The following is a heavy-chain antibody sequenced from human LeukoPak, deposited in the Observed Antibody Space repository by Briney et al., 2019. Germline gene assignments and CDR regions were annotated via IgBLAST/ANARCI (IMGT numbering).Heavy chain of an antibody. CDR1: GGSFSGYY. V-gene: IGHV4-34*01. CDR3: ARRYYGSGSYRLRYFDL. J-gene: IGHJ2*01. CDR2: INHSGST. D-gene: IGHD3-10*01. Sequence: PSETLSLTCAVYGGSFSGYYWSWIRQPPGKGLEWIGEINHSGSTNYNPSLKSRVTISVDTSKNRFSLKLSSVTAADTAVYYCARRYYGSGSYRLRYFDLWGRGTLVTVSS.